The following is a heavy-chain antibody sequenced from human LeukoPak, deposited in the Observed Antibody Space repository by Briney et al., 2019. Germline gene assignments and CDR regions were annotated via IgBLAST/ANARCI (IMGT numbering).Heavy chain of an antibody. CDR2: IYPGDSET. Sequence: GESLKISCQGSGYSFTSYWIGLVRQMPRKGLEWKGIIYPGDSETRYSPSFQGQVTISADKSISTAYLQWSSLKASDTAMYYCARHVSYYYDSSGYYPPIDYWGQGTLVTVSS. CDR3: ARHVSYYYDSSGYYPPIDY. J-gene: IGHJ4*02. CDR1: GYSFTSYW. D-gene: IGHD3-22*01. V-gene: IGHV5-51*01.